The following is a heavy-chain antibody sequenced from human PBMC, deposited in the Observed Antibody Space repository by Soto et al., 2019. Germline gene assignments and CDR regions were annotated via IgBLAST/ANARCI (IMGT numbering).Heavy chain of an antibody. Sequence: EVQLVESGGGLVQPGRSLRLSCAASGFTFDDYAMHWVRQAPGKGLEWVSGISWNSGSIGYADSVKGRFTISRDNAKNSLYLQMNSLRAEDTALYYCAKDIGYSNYVYPDYWGQGTLVTVSS. CDR1: GFTFDDYA. D-gene: IGHD4-4*01. CDR2: ISWNSGSI. V-gene: IGHV3-9*01. J-gene: IGHJ4*02. CDR3: AKDIGYSNYVYPDY.